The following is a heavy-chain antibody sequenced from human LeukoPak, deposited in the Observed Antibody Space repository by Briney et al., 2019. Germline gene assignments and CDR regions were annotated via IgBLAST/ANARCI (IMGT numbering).Heavy chain of an antibody. V-gene: IGHV1-2*02. CDR1: GYKLTDNW. D-gene: IGHD2-21*01. Sequence: ASVKVSCKAFGYKLTDNWIHWVRQAPGQGLKWMGWINTKTGATNIAQQFQGRVTMTRDTSVNTAYIEVSRLTSDDTAVYFCARGVVARPNWGQGTLVTVSS. CDR3: ARGVVARPN. J-gene: IGHJ4*02. CDR2: INTKTGAT.